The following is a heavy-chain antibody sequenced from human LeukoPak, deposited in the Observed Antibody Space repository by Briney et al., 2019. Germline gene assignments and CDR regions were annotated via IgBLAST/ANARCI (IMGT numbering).Heavy chain of an antibody. D-gene: IGHD3-10*01. J-gene: IGHJ4*02. V-gene: IGHV1-69*01. CDR2: INPIFNIL. Sequence: ASVKVSCKASEGTFGAYSIDWVRQAPGQGLDWVGGINPIFNILYYARNFQGRVTITADESTNTAYLELDSLKHDDTAVYYCAAGRRLGELFFDYWGPGTLVTVSS. CDR1: EGTFGAYS. CDR3: AAGRRLGELFFDY.